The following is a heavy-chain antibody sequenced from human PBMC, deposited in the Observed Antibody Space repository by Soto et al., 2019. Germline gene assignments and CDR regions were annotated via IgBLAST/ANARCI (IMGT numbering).Heavy chain of an antibody. CDR3: ARFYYDSSGYLPSPYYYYYGMGV. V-gene: IGHV3-7*04. Sequence: AGGSLRLSCASSGFTFSSYWMSWVRQAPGKGLEWVANIKQDGSEKYYVDSVKGRFTISRDNAKNSLYLQMNSLRAEDTAVHYCARFYYDSSGYLPSPYYYYYGMGVWGHGTTVTVSS. J-gene: IGHJ6*02. D-gene: IGHD3-22*01. CDR2: IKQDGSEK. CDR1: GFTFSSYW.